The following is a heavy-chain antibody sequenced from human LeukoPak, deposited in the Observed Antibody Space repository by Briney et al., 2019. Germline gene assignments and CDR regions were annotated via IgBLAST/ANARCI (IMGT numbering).Heavy chain of an antibody. CDR3: ARGVVVAGRPPSRQNWFDP. D-gene: IGHD2-15*01. V-gene: IGHV4-39*01. CDR1: GGSISSSGYY. Sequence: SETLSLTCTVSGGSISSSGYYWGWLRQPPRKGLEWIGSSYYSGSTYYNASLKGRVTISVDTSKNQFSLKLSSVTAADTAVYYCARGVVVAGRPPSRQNWFDPWGQGTLVTVSS. J-gene: IGHJ5*02. CDR2: SYYSGST.